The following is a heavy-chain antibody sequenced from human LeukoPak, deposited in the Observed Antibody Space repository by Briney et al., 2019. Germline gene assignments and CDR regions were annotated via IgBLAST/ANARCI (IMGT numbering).Heavy chain of an antibody. J-gene: IGHJ4*02. CDR3: ASQGSDQLLYY. CDR1: GGSISSCY. V-gene: IGHV4-4*07. CDR2: IYTSGST. D-gene: IGHD2-2*01. Sequence: PSETLSLTCTVSGGSISSCYWSWIRQPAGKGLEWIGRIYTSGSTNYNPSLKSRVTISVDTSKNQFSLKLSSVTAADTAVYYCASQGSDQLLYYWGQGTLVTVSS.